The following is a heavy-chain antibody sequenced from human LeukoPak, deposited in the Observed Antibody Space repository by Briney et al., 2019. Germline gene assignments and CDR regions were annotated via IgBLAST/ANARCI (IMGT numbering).Heavy chain of an antibody. Sequence: ASVKVSSKTSGSTFSAYSLHWVRQAPGQGLEWMGWINPKSGATTYAQKFQGRVTMTRDTPVNTVYLELTRLTSDDTAVYYYARAHKHGYNYADLSSWGQGNLVSVSS. D-gene: IGHD5-24*01. CDR3: ARAHKHGYNYADLSS. CDR1: GSTFSAYS. V-gene: IGHV1-2*02. J-gene: IGHJ5*02. CDR2: INPKSGAT.